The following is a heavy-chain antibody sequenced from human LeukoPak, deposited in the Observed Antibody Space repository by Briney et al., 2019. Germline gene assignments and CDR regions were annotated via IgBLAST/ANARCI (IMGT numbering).Heavy chain of an antibody. CDR2: INHSGST. CDR1: GGSFSDYS. V-gene: IGHV4-34*01. CDR3: ARDQGGR. J-gene: IGHJ4*02. Sequence: PSETLSLTCAVYGGSFSDYSWTWIRHPPGKGLEWIGEINHSGSTNYNPSLKSRVTMSVATSKHQFSLKLTSVTAADTAVYYCARDQGGRWAQGTLVTVSS. D-gene: IGHD1-26*01.